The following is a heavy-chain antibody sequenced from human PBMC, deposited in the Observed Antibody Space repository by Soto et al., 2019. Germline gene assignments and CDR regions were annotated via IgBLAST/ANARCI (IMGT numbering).Heavy chain of an antibody. CDR2: IVVGSCNT. V-gene: IGHV1-58*01. CDR1: GFTFTSTA. D-gene: IGHD1-26*01. CDR3: ARVDRGSYSQAFDI. Sequence: SVKVSCKASGFTFTSTAVQWVRQARGQRLEWIGWIVVGSCNTNYAQKFQERVTITRDMSTSTAYMELSSLRSEDTAVYYCARVDRGSYSQAFDIWGQGTTVTVSS. J-gene: IGHJ3*02.